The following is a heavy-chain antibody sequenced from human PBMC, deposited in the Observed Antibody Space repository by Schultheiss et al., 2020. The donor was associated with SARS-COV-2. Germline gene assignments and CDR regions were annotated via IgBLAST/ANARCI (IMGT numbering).Heavy chain of an antibody. CDR3: TRVERGVYYYYGMDV. CDR2: IIPIFGTA. J-gene: IGHJ6*02. V-gene: IGHV1-69*13. Sequence: SVKVSCKASGYTFTGYYMHWVRQAPGQGLEWMGGIIPIFGTANYAQKFQGRVTITADESTSTAYMELSSLRAEDTAVYYCTRVERGVYYYYGMDVWGQGTTVTVSS. CDR1: GYTFTGYY. D-gene: IGHD1-26*01.